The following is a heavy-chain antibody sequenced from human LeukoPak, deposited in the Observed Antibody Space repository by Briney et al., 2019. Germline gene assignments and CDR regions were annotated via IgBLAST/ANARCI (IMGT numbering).Heavy chain of an antibody. V-gene: IGHV1-18*01. CDR2: ISAKNGKT. J-gene: IGHJ5*01. D-gene: IGHD3/OR15-3a*01. CDR1: GYTFTGYG. CDR3: ARDFFQFSGRFDS. Sequence: ASVRVSCKASGYTFTGYGFTWVRQAPGQGLEWMGWISAKNGKTNYAQKFQGRVTLTTDTSTSTAYMELRSLRSDDTAVYYCARDFFQFSGRFDSWGQGTLVTVSS.